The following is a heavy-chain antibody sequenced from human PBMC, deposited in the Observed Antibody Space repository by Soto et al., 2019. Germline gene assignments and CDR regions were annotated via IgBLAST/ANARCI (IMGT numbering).Heavy chain of an antibody. CDR1: GFTFSSYG. CDR3: ARPYPHYGDYDGSYFDY. Sequence: GGSLRLSCAASGFTFSSYGMHWVRQAPGKGLEWVAVIWYDGSNKYYADSVKGRFTISRDNSKNTLYLQMNSLRAEDTAVYYCARPYPHYGDYDGSYFDYWGQGTLVTVSS. V-gene: IGHV3-33*01. CDR2: IWYDGSNK. D-gene: IGHD4-17*01. J-gene: IGHJ4*02.